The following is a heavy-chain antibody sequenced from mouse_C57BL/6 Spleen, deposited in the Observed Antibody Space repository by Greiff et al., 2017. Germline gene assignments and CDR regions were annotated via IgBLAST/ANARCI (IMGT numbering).Heavy chain of an antibody. CDR3: ARIQFITTAYYFDY. J-gene: IGHJ2*01. CDR2: IYPRSGNT. D-gene: IGHD1-1*01. V-gene: IGHV1-81*01. CDR1: GYTFTSYG. Sequence: VQLQESGAELARPGASVKLSCKASGYTFTSYGISWVKQRTGQGLEWIGEIYPRSGNTYYNEKFKGKATLTADKSSSTAYMELRSLTSEDSAVYFCARIQFITTAYYFDYWGQGTTLTVSS.